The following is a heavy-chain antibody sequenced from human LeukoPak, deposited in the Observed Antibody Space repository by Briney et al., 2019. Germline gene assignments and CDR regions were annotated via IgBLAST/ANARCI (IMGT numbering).Heavy chain of an antibody. D-gene: IGHD6-13*01. Sequence: SETLSLTCTVSGGSISSYYWSWIRQPPGKGLEWIGCIYYSGSTNYNPSLKSRVTISVDTSKNQFSLKLSSVTAADTAVYYCARMYSSSWYWYFDLWGRGTLVTVSS. J-gene: IGHJ2*01. CDR1: GGSISSYY. CDR2: IYYSGST. CDR3: ARMYSSSWYWYFDL. V-gene: IGHV4-59*01.